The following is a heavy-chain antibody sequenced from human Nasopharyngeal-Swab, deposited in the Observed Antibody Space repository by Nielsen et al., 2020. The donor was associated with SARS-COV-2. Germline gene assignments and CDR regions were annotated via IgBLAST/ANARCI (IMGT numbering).Heavy chain of an antibody. J-gene: IGHJ6*02. D-gene: IGHD3-10*01. CDR3: ARHYCGSGSYYNDGLYYYYGMDV. V-gene: IGHV4-59*01. CDR1: GGSISSYY. CDR2: IYYSGST. Sequence: SETLSLTCTVSGGSISSYYWSWIRQPPGKGLEWIGYIYYSGSTNYNPSLKSRVTISVDTSKNQFSLKLSSVTAADTAVYYCARHYCGSGSYYNDGLYYYYGMDVWGQGTTVTVSS.